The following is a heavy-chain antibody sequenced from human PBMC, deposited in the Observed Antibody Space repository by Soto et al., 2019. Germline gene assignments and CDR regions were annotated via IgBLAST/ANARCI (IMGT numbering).Heavy chain of an antibody. V-gene: IGHV4-39*01. CDR1: GGSIITTTYY. CDR2: VYYSGST. D-gene: IGHD4-4*01. Sequence: SETLSLTCTVSGGSIITTTYYWGWLRQPPGKGLEWIGSVYYSGSTYYNPSLKSRVTISVDTTMNQFSLMLSSVTAADTAVYFCARAPTDYSHDYWGLGNLVTVSS. J-gene: IGHJ4*02. CDR3: ARAPTDYSHDY.